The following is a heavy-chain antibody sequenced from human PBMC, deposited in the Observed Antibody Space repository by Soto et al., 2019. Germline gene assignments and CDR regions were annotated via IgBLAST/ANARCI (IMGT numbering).Heavy chain of an antibody. Sequence: ASETLSLTCSVSGGSISSSTYYWGWIRQPPGKGLEWIGTIYYSGSTYYNSSLKSRVTISVDTSKNQFSLTLSSVTAADTAVYYCARVDYGDYTIYWGQGTLVTVSS. D-gene: IGHD4-17*01. CDR1: GGSISSSTYY. CDR3: ARVDYGDYTIY. J-gene: IGHJ4*02. CDR2: IYYSGST. V-gene: IGHV4-39*01.